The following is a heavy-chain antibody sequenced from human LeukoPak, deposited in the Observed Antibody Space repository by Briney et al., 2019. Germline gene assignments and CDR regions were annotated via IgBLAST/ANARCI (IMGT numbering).Heavy chain of an antibody. CDR1: GGSISSSSYY. CDR2: IYYSGST. J-gene: IGHJ4*02. D-gene: IGHD6-19*01. CDR3: ARDTFDSSGWIDY. Sequence: SETLSLTCTVSGGSISSSSYYWGWIRQPPGKGLEWIGSIYYSGSTNYNPSLKSRVTISVDTSKNQFSLKLSSVTAADTAVCYCARDTFDSSGWIDYWGQGTLVTVSS. V-gene: IGHV4-39*07.